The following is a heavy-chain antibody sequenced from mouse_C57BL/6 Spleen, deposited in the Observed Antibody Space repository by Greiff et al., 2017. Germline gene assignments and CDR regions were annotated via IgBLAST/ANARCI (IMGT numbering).Heavy chain of an antibody. Sequence: VHLVESGAELARPGASVKLSCKASGYTFTSYGISWVKQRTGQGLEWIGEIYPRSGNTYYNEKFKGKATLTADKSSSTAYMELRSLTSEDSAVYVCARENYYGSSYGYFDVWGTGTTVTVSS. J-gene: IGHJ1*03. D-gene: IGHD1-1*01. CDR3: ARENYYGSSYGYFDV. CDR1: GYTFTSYG. V-gene: IGHV1-81*01. CDR2: IYPRSGNT.